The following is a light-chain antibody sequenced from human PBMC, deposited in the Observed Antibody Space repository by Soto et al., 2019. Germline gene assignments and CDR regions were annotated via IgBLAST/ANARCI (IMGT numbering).Light chain of an antibody. CDR1: SGHSNYI. CDR2: LEGSGSY. J-gene: IGLJ3*02. Sequence: QLVLTQSSSASASLGSSVKLTCTLSSGHSNYIIAWHQLQPGKAPRYLMKLEGSGSYNKGSGVPDRFSGSSSGADRYLTISHLQFEDEADYYCETWDSNTRVFGGGTKLTVL. V-gene: IGLV4-60*02. CDR3: ETWDSNTRV.